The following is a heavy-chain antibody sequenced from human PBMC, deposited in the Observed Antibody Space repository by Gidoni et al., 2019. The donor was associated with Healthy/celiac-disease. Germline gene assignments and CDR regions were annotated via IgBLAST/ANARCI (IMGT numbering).Heavy chain of an antibody. J-gene: IGHJ4*02. CDR1: GGSMSSSY. CDR3: ARGRKYYYY. Sequence: QVQLQESGTGLVKSSETLSITCIVSGGSMSSSYWTWLRQPPGKGLEWIGYTDSNGKLDYNPSLKSRITISVETSRSQFALKFNSVTAADTAVYYCARGRKYYYYWGQGTLVTVSS. V-gene: IGHV4-59*01. D-gene: IGHD1-26*01. CDR2: TDSNGKL.